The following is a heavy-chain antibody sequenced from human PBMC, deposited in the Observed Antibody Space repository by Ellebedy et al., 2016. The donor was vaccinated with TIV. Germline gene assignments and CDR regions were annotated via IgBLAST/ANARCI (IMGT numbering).Heavy chain of an antibody. D-gene: IGHD1-26*01. Sequence: GGSLRLXXAASGFTFSSYAMNWVRQAPGKGLEWVASINQDGSVDHYVDSVKGRFTVSRDNAKSSLYLQMNSLRVEDTAVYYCLPSGGSSTWGQGTLVTVSS. V-gene: IGHV3-7*01. CDR3: LPSGGSST. CDR2: INQDGSVD. CDR1: GFTFSSYA. J-gene: IGHJ4*02.